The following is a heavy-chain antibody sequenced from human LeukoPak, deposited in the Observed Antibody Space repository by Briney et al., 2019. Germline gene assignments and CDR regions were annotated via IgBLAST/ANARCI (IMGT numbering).Heavy chain of an antibody. V-gene: IGHV3-7*03. D-gene: IGHD3-22*01. CDR3: ARARYDSSGYYYGGPEYY. J-gene: IGHJ4*02. CDR1: GFTLSNHW. CDR2: VNRDGSET. Sequence: QPGGSLRLSCAASGFTLSNHWMTWVRQVPGRGPEWVANVNRDGSETYYLDSVKGRFTISRDNAKNSLYLQMNSLRAEDTAVYYCARARYDSSGYYYGGPEYYWGQGTLVTVSS.